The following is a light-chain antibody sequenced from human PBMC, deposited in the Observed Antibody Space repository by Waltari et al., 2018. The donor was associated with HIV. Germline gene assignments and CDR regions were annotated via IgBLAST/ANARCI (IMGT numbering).Light chain of an antibody. CDR3: CSYAGDSNYV. J-gene: IGLJ1*01. Sequence: QSALTQPASVSGSLGQSISISCSGSSSDLGLYNLVSWYQVSPGKAPKLIIHEVNKRPSGVSDRFCGSKSGKTASLTISGLQTEDEADYYCCSYAGDSNYVFGTGTKVTVL. CDR1: SSDLGLYNL. CDR2: EVN. V-gene: IGLV2-23*02.